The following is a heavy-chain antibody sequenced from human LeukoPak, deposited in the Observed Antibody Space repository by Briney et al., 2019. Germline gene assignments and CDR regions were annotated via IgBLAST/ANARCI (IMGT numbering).Heavy chain of an antibody. CDR1: GFRFDDHD. CDR3: AGGDRNGWYFDY. V-gene: IGHV3-20*04. Sequence: GGSLRLSCAASGFRFDDHDMSWVRQVPGKGLEWVSGINWNGASTGYGDSVKGRFTISRDNAKNSLYLQMNSLRAEDTALYYCAGGDRNGWYFDYWGQGILVTVSS. D-gene: IGHD6-19*01. CDR2: INWNGAST. J-gene: IGHJ4*02.